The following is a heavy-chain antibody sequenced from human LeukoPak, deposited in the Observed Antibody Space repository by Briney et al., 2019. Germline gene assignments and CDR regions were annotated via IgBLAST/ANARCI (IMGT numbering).Heavy chain of an antibody. CDR1: GFSFSNSW. J-gene: IGHJ5*02. Sequence: GGSLRLSCAASGFSFSNSWMYWVRQGPGKGPVWVSRIKRDGTTIEYADSVKGRFTISRDNAKNTLFLQMSSLRVEDTAVYYCARGPDHGGSYYPAWGQGTRVTVSS. CDR2: IKRDGTTI. V-gene: IGHV3-74*01. CDR3: ARGPDHGGSYYPA. D-gene: IGHD3-10*01.